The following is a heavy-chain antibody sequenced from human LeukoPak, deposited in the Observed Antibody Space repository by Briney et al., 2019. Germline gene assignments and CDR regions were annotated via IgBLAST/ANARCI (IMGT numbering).Heavy chain of an antibody. D-gene: IGHD2-2*02. CDR1: GGSFSGYY. J-gene: IGHJ4*02. Sequence: SETLSLTCAVYGGSFSGYYWSWIRQPPVKGLEWIGEINHSGSTNYNPSLKSRVTISVDTSKNQFSLKLSSVTAADTAVYYCASRCSSTSCYMVPHFDYWGQGTLVTVSS. V-gene: IGHV4-34*01. CDR3: ASRCSSTSCYMVPHFDY. CDR2: INHSGST.